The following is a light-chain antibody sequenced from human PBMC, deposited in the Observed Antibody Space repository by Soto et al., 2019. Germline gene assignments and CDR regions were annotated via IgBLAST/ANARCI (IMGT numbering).Light chain of an antibody. CDR3: CAYAGSSTYV. CDR2: EVS. CDR1: SSDVGSYNL. V-gene: IGLV2-23*02. J-gene: IGLJ1*01. Sequence: QSVLTQPASVSGCPGQSITISFTGTSSDVGSYNLVSWYQQHPGKAPKLMVYEVSKRPSGVSNRFSGSKSGNTASLTISGLQAEDEADYYCCAYAGSSTYVFGTGTKVTVL.